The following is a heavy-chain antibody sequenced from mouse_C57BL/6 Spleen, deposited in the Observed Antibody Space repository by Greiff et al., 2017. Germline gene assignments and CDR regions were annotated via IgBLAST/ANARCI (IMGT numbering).Heavy chain of an antibody. J-gene: IGHJ4*01. CDR1: GYTFTSYW. CDR2: IDPSDSYT. CDR3: ARGMDY. V-gene: IGHV1-69*01. Sequence: VKLQQPGAELVMPGASVKLSCKASGYTFTSYWMHWVKQRPGQGLEWIGEIDPSDSYTNYNQKFKGKSTLTVDKSSSTAYMQLSSLTSEDSAVYYCARGMDYWGQGTSVTVSS.